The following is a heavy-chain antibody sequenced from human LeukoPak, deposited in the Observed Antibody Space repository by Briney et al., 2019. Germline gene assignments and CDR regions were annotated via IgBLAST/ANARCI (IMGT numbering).Heavy chain of an antibody. CDR3: ARDSDYYDSSGYSYYFDY. CDR2: INAGNGNT. J-gene: IGHJ4*02. V-gene: IGHV1-3*01. D-gene: IGHD3-22*01. Sequence: GASVKVSCKASGYTFTSYAMHWVRQAPGQRLEWMGWINAGNGNTKYSQKFQGRVTITRDTSASTAYMELSSLRSEDTAVYYCARDSDYYDSSGYSYYFDYWGQGTLVTVSS. CDR1: GYTFTSYA.